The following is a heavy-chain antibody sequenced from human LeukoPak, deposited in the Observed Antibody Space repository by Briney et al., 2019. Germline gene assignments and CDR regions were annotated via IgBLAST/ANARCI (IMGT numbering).Heavy chain of an antibody. CDR3: ARDQGYYDSSGPIDY. V-gene: IGHV3-21*01. Sequence: RGSLRLSCVASGFTFSSYSMNWVRQAPGKGLEWVSSISSSSSYIYYADSVKGRFTISRDNAKNSLYLQMNSLRAEDTAVYYCARDQGYYDSSGPIDYWGQGTLVTVSS. CDR1: GFTFSSYS. CDR2: ISSSSSYI. D-gene: IGHD3-22*01. J-gene: IGHJ4*02.